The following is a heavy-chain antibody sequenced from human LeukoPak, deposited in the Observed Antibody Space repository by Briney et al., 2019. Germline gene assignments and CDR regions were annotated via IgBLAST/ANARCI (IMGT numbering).Heavy chain of an antibody. V-gene: IGHV3-64D*09. CDR2: IRNVGGST. CDR1: GFPFIRYG. J-gene: IGHJ4*02. D-gene: IGHD6-19*01. Sequence: GGSLRLSCSASGFPFIRYGMQWVRQAPGKGLEYVAAIRNVGGSTHYADSVKGRFSISIDNSKNTPYLQMSSLRAEDTAVYYCVKDRVGSGSFDHWGQGTLVTVSS. CDR3: VKDRVGSGSFDH.